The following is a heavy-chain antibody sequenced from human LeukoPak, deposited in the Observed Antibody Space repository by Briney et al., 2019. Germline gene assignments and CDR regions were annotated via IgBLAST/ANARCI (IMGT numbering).Heavy chain of an antibody. Sequence: PSGTLSLTCTVSGGSISSGSYYWSWIRQPAGTGLEWIGRIYASGSTDYNPSLKSRVTISVDTSKNQFSLKLTSVTAADTAVYYCARDRGSSGWNDYWGQGTLVTVSS. V-gene: IGHV4-61*02. CDR1: GGSISSGSYY. CDR3: ARDRGSSGWNDY. CDR2: IYASGST. J-gene: IGHJ4*02. D-gene: IGHD6-19*01.